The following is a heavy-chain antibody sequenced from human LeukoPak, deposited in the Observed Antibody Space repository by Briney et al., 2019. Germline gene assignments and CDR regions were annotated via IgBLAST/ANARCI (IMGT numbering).Heavy chain of an antibody. D-gene: IGHD3-10*01. CDR1: GFTFSNAL. CDR2: IKSKTDGGTT. V-gene: IGHV3-15*01. Sequence: GGSLRLSCAASGFTFSNALMSWVRQAPGKGREWGGRIKSKTDGGTTDYAAPVKGRFTISRDDSKNTLYLQMNSLKTEDTAVYYCTTERLLWFGELSSWGQGTLVTVSS. CDR3: TTERLLWFGELSS. J-gene: IGHJ5*02.